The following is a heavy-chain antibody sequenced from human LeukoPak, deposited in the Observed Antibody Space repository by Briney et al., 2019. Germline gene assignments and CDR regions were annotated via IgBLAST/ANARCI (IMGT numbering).Heavy chain of an antibody. V-gene: IGHV4-59*13. CDR2: IYYTGDT. CDR3: TRRARELGF. CDR1: GDSITSSY. J-gene: IGHJ4*02. D-gene: IGHD3-16*01. Sequence: SETLSLTCSVSGDSITSSYWTWIRQPPGKGLEYIGYIYYTGDTNYNPSLKSRVTMSLDTSKNQFSLRLNSVTAADTAVYYCTRRARELGFWGQGTLVTVSS.